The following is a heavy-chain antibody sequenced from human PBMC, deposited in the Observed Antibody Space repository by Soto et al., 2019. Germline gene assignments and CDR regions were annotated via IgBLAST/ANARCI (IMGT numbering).Heavy chain of an antibody. CDR3: TTTRPGTNVFDN. D-gene: IGHD6-13*01. Sequence: EVQLVESGGGLVEPGGSLRLSCAASGITFSNAWMNWVRKAPGKGLEYIGRIRSKTDGGTTEYAAPVEGRFTVSRDDSKNTLYLQMSGXXXXDTAVYYCTTTRPGTNVFDNWGQGTLVTVSS. J-gene: IGHJ3*02. CDR1: GITFSNAW. CDR2: IRSKTDGGTT. V-gene: IGHV3-15*01.